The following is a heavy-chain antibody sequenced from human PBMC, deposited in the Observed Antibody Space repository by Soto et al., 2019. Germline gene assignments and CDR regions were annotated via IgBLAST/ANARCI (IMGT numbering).Heavy chain of an antibody. CDR3: ARVGDYGDQAGMDV. Sequence: QVQLQESGPGLVKPSQTLSLTCTVSGGSISSGDYYWSWIRQPPGKGLEWIGYIYYSGSTYYNPSLKSRVTXXVXTXXTQFSLKLSSVTAADTAVYYCARVGDYGDQAGMDVWGQGTTVTVSS. CDR2: IYYSGST. V-gene: IGHV4-30-4*01. D-gene: IGHD4-17*01. J-gene: IGHJ6*02. CDR1: GGSISSGDYY.